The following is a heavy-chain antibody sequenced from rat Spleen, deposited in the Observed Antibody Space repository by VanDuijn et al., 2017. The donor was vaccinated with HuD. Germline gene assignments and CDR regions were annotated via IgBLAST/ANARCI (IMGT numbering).Heavy chain of an antibody. J-gene: IGHJ3*01. CDR1: GFTFSNYD. Sequence: EVQLVESGGGLVQPGRSMKLSCAASGFTFSNYDMAWVRQAPTKGLEWVASISYDGSSTYYRDSVKGRFTISRDNAKSTLYLQMNSMRSEDTATSYCARRGTAIPYNWFDYCGQGILVTVSS. CDR2: ISYDGSST. CDR3: ARRGTAIPYNWFDY. V-gene: IGHV5-22*01. D-gene: IGHD1-2*01.